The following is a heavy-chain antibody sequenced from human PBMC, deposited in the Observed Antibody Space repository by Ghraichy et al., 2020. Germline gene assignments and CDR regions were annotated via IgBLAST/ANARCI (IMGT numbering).Heavy chain of an antibody. CDR1: GYSINSGYY. CDR2: THHNGRT. D-gene: IGHD1-26*01. Sequence: SETLSLTCSVSGYSINSGYYWGWTRQSPEKGLEWIGTTHHNGRTYFNTSLRSRVTITVDTTKNQVSLKRNSGTAADTAVYYCASTFTGSVPNAVDLWGQGTMVTVSS. V-gene: IGHV4-38-2*02. J-gene: IGHJ3*01. CDR3: ASTFTGSVPNAVDL.